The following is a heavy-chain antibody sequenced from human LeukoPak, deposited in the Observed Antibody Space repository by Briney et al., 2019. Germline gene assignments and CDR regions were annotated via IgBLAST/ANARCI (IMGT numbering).Heavy chain of an antibody. CDR3: ARDVQIDC. J-gene: IGHJ4*02. V-gene: IGHV3-66*01. CDR1: GFAVSDNY. CDR2: IYSGGKT. Sequence: PGGSLKLSCAASGFAVSDNYMSWVRQAPGKGLEWVSVIYSGGKTYYADSVKGRLTISRENSKNTLYLQMNSLRAEDTAVYYCARDVQIDCWGQGTLVTVSS.